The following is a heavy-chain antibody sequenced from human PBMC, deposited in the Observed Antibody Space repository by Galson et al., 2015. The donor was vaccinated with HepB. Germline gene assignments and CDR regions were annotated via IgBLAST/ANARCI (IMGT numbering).Heavy chain of an antibody. CDR1: GGFISSYY. CDR2: AYYTGSA. CDR3: GVHGVPSPQ. V-gene: IGHV4-59*01. Sequence: VTLSLPCPVSGGFISSYYWSWIRQPPGKGLEWIGYAYYTGSAYYNPSLKSRVTISVDTSNKQFSLKLNSVTAADTAVYYCGVHGVPSPQWGQGTLVTVSS. J-gene: IGHJ4*02. D-gene: IGHD3-3*01.